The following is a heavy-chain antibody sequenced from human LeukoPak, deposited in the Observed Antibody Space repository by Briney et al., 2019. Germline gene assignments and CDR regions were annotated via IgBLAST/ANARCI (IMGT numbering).Heavy chain of an antibody. D-gene: IGHD3-22*01. CDR2: ISGSGGTT. Sequence: GGSLRLSCAASGFAFSDYYMNWIRQAPGKGLEWVSYISGSGGTTFYRDSVKGRFTISRDNAKRSLYLQMNSLRAEDTAVYYCARGDFFDSSGTFDHWDQGALVTVSS. CDR1: GFAFSDYY. CDR3: ARGDFFDSSGTFDH. J-gene: IGHJ4*02. V-gene: IGHV3-11*01.